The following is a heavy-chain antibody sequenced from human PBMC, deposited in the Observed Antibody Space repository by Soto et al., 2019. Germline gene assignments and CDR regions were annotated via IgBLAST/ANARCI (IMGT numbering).Heavy chain of an antibody. D-gene: IGHD6-6*01. CDR3: ARDGMESSSSSPYYYCMDV. CDR2: IYTSGST. V-gene: IGHV4-4*07. CDR1: GGSISSYY. J-gene: IGHJ6*02. Sequence: KSSETLSLTCTVSGGSISSYYWSWIRQPAGKGLEWIGRIYTSGSTNYNPSLKSRVTMSVDTSKNQFSLKLSSVTAADTAVYYCARDGMESSSSSPYYYCMDVWGQGTTVTVSS.